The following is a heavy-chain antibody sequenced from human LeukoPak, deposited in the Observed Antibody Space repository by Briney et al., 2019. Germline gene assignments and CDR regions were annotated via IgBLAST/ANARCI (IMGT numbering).Heavy chain of an antibody. CDR2: IYYSGST. J-gene: IGHJ4*02. Sequence: SETLSLTCTVSGGSISSSSYYWGWIRQPPGTGLEWIGSIYYSGSTYYNPSLKSRVTISVDTSKNQFSLKLSSVTAADTAVYYCARQDVGTGYATTDWGQGTLVTVSS. D-gene: IGHD1-14*01. V-gene: IGHV4-39*01. CDR3: ARQDVGTGYATTD. CDR1: GGSISSSSYY.